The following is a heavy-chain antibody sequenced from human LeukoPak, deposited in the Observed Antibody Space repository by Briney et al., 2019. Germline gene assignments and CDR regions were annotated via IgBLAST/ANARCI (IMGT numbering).Heavy chain of an antibody. CDR1: GFTFSSYW. J-gene: IGHJ4*02. V-gene: IGHV3-7*01. D-gene: IGHD6-19*01. CDR2: IKQDGSEK. CDR3: ARDIVSGWFPGLVY. Sequence: GGSLRLSCAASGFTFSSYWMSWVRQAPGKGLEWVANIKQDGSEKYYVDSVKGRFTISRDNAKNSLYLQMNSLRAEDTAVYYCARDIVSGWFPGLVYWGQGTLVTVSS.